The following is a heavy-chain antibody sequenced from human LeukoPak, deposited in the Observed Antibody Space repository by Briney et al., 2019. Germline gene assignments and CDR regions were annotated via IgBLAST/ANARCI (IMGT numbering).Heavy chain of an antibody. Sequence: GGSLRLSCAASGFTFSNAWMSWVRQAPGKGLEWVSRIKSKTDGGTTDYAAPVKGRFTISRDDSKNTLYLQMNSLKTEDTAVYYCTTVQGSYLPYFDYWGQGTLVTVSS. J-gene: IGHJ4*02. CDR1: GFTFSNAW. CDR3: TTVQGSYLPYFDY. D-gene: IGHD3-16*02. CDR2: IKSKTDGGTT. V-gene: IGHV3-15*01.